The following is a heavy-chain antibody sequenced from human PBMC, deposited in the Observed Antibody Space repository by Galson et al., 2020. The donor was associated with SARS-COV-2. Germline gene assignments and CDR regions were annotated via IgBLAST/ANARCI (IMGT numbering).Heavy chain of an antibody. CDR1: GGSISSGGYY. V-gene: IGHV4-31*03. Sequence: SQTLSLTCTVSGGSISSGGYYWSWIRQHPGKGLEWIGYIYYSGSTYYNPSLKSRVTISVDTPKNQFSLKLSSVTAADTAVYYCARGLYGSGSYFAPWGQGTLVTVSS. CDR3: ARGLYGSGSYFAP. J-gene: IGHJ5*02. CDR2: IYYSGST. D-gene: IGHD3-10*01.